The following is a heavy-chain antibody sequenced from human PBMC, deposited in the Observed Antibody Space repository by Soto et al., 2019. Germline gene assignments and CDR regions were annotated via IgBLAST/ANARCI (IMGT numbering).Heavy chain of an antibody. CDR3: ARDVPRMYYDSSGYYGD. CDR1: GGSVSRGDYY. V-gene: IGHV4-30-4*01. D-gene: IGHD3-22*01. CDR2: IYYSGST. Sequence: QVQLQESGPGLVKPSQTLSVTCTVSGGSVSRGDYYWSWIRQPPGKGLEWIGYIYYSGSTYYNPSHKSRVTISLDTSKNQFSLKLSSVTAADTAVYYCARDVPRMYYDSSGYYGDWGQGTLVTVSS. J-gene: IGHJ4*02.